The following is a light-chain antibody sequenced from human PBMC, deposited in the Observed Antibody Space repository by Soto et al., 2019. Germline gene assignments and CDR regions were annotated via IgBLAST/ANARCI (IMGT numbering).Light chain of an antibody. CDR2: EAS. CDR3: QQYDHLPYT. J-gene: IGKJ2*01. CDR1: QDISRY. V-gene: IGKV1-33*01. Sequence: DIQMTQSPSSLSASIGDKVTITCQASQDISRYLSWHQKKPGKAPKFLIHEASNLETGVPSRFSGNGSGTDFAFFISSLQPEDIATYYCQQYDHLPYTFGQGSKLDIK.